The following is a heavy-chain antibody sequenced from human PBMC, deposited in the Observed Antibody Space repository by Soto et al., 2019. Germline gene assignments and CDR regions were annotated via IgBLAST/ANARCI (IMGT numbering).Heavy chain of an antibody. V-gene: IGHV4-59*08. Sequence: PSETLSLTCTVSGGSINSYFWSWIRQPPGKGLEWIGYIYYSGSTNYNPSLKSRVTISVDTSKNQFSLKLSSVTAADTAVYYCARRYGGNLDYWGQGTLVTVSS. CDR3: ARRYGGNLDY. CDR1: GGSINSYF. CDR2: IYYSGST. D-gene: IGHD1-26*01. J-gene: IGHJ4*02.